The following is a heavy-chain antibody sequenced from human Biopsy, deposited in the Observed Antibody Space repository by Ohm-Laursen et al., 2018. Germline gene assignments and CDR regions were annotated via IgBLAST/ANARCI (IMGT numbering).Heavy chain of an antibody. CDR3: ASAGYNPDWNFDL. J-gene: IGHJ2*01. CDR2: IYFTGRT. Sequence: TLSLTCPVSVGPIDRYYWSWIPQPPGKALEWIGYIYFTGRTNYNPSLKSLITMSVNTSKKQFFLRLSSVTAADTAVYYCASAGYNPDWNFDLWGRGTRVTVSS. CDR1: VGPIDRYY. V-gene: IGHV4-59*12. D-gene: IGHD5-24*01.